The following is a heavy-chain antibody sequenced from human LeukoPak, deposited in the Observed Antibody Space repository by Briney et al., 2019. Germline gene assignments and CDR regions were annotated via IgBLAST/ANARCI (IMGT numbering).Heavy chain of an antibody. CDR1: GGSISRGGYY. V-gene: IGHV4-31*03. CDR3: ARDASSSWSPPDGVQTYYYYYYMDV. D-gene: IGHD6-13*01. J-gene: IGHJ6*03. CDR2: IYYSGST. Sequence: PSETLSLTCTVSGGSISRGGYYWSWIRQHPGKGLEWIGYIYYSGSTYYNPSLKSRVTMSVDTSKNQFSLKLSSVTAADTAVYYCARDASSSWSPPDGVQTYYYYYYMDVWGKGTTVTVSS.